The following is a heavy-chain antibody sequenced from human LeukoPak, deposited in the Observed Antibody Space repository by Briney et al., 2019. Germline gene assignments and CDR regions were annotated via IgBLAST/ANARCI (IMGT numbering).Heavy chain of an antibody. J-gene: IGHJ6*03. CDR3: ARDAPNYDILTGYSRHYMDV. V-gene: IGHV1-18*01. CDR1: GYTFTSYG. CDR2: ISAYNGNT. Sequence: ASVKVSCKASGYTFTSYGISWVRQAPGQGLEWMGWISAYNGNTNYAQKLQGRVTMTTDTSTSTAYMELRSLRSDDTAVYYCARDAPNYDILTGYSRHYMDVWGKGTTVTVSS. D-gene: IGHD3-9*01.